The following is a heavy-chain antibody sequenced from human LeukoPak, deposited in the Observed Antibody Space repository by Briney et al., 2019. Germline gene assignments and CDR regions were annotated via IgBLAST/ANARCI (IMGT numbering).Heavy chain of an antibody. Sequence: SETLSLTCTVSGGSISSSSYYWGWIRQPPGNGLERIGSIYYSGSTYYNPSLKSRVTISVDTSKNQFPLKLSSVTAADTAVYYCASRRIVVVPAAILNWFYPWGQGTLVTVSS. CDR2: IYYSGST. J-gene: IGHJ5*02. V-gene: IGHV4-39*01. D-gene: IGHD2-2*02. CDR1: GGSISSSSYY. CDR3: ASRRIVVVPAAILNWFYP.